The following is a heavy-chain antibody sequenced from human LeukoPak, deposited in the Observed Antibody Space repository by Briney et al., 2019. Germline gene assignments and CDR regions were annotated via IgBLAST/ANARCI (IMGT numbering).Heavy chain of an antibody. J-gene: IGHJ4*02. CDR2: IKSYIDGGTT. CDR3: TTDRYCSSTTCPLTFDL. D-gene: IGHD2-2*01. V-gene: IGHV3-15*01. Sequence: GGSRRLSCATSGFTFNNVWMNWVRQAPGKGLEWVGHIKSYIDGGTTDYAAPVKDRFTISRDDSKNRLYLQMNSLKTEDTAVYYCTTDRYCSSTTCPLTFDLWGQGTLVTVSS. CDR1: GFTFNNVW.